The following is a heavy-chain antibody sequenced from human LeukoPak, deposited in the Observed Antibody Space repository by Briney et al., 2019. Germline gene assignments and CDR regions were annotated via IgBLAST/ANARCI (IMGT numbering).Heavy chain of an antibody. CDR3: ARDLPDHYYDSSGYDAFDI. CDR2: ISSSGSTI. J-gene: IGHJ3*02. CDR1: GFTFGTHA. V-gene: IGHV3-11*01. Sequence: GGSLRLSCAASGFTFGTHAMSWIRQAPGKGLEWVSYISSSGSTIYYADSVKGRFTISRDNAKNSLYLQMNSLRAEDTAVYYCARDLPDHYYDSSGYDAFDIWGQGTMVTVSS. D-gene: IGHD3-22*01.